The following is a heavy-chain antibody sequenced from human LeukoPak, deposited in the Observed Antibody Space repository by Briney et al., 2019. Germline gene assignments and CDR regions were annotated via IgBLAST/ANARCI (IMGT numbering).Heavy chain of an antibody. CDR1: GGTFSSYA. Sequence: SVKVSCKASGGTFSSYAISWVRQAPGQGLEWMGRIIPIFGTANYAQKFQGRVTITTDESTSTAYMELSSLRSEDTAVDYCARERSYGSGEAVGYWGQGTLVTVSS. J-gene: IGHJ4*02. V-gene: IGHV1-69*05. D-gene: IGHD3-10*01. CDR3: ARERSYGSGEAVGY. CDR2: IIPIFGTA.